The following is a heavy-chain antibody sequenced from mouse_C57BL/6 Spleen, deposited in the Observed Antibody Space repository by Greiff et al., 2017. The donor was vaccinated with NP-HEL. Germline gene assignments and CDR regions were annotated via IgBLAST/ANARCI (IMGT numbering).Heavy chain of an antibody. CDR1: GYTFTDYY. D-gene: IGHD2-2*01. Sequence: VQLQQSGPELVKPGASVKISCKASGYTFTDYYMNWVKQSHGKSLEWIGDINPNNGGTSYNQKFKGKATLTVDKSSSTAYMELRSLTSEDSAVYYCARGGYRSYWYFDVWGTGTTVTVSS. CDR3: ARGGYRSYWYFDV. CDR2: INPNNGGT. J-gene: IGHJ1*03. V-gene: IGHV1-26*01.